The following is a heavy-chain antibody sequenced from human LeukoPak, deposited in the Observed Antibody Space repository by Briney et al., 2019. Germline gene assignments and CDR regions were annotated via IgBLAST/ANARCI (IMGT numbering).Heavy chain of an antibody. CDR1: GFTFSSYA. CDR2: ISGSSGST. V-gene: IGHV3-23*01. J-gene: IGHJ3*02. CDR3: AKDRPKYYYDSSGYPDVAFDI. Sequence: SGGSLRLSCAASGFTFSSYAMSWVRQAPGKGLEWVSAISGSSGSTYYADSVKGRFTISRDNSKNTLYLQMNSLRAEDTAVYYCAKDRPKYYYDSSGYPDVAFDIWGQGTMVTVSS. D-gene: IGHD3-22*01.